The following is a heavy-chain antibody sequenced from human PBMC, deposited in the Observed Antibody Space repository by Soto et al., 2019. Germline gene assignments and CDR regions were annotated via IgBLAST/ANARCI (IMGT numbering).Heavy chain of an antibody. J-gene: IGHJ4*02. CDR2: ISAYNGNT. D-gene: IGHD3-3*01. V-gene: IGHV1-18*01. CDR3: ARDGPRHYDFWSGYPGY. Sequence: ASVKVSCKASGYTFTSYGISWVRQAPGQGLEWMGWISAYNGNTNYAQKLQGRVTMTTDTSTSTAYMELRSLRSDDTAVYYCARDGPRHYDFWSGYPGYWGQGTLVTVYS. CDR1: GYTFTSYG.